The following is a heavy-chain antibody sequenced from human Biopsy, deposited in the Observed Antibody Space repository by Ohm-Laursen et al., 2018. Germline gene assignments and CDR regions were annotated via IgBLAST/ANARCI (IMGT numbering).Heavy chain of an antibody. CDR1: GYTFTNYG. Sequence: ASVKVSCKASGYTFTNYGISWVRQAPGQGLEWMGWISPYNGDTDYAQKLQGRVTMTTDTSTSTAYMDLRSLRSDDTAVYHCARDRWPHVTLPGPVVFDFWGQGTLVIVSS. V-gene: IGHV1-18*01. CDR2: ISPYNGDT. CDR3: ARDRWPHVTLPGPVVFDF. D-gene: IGHD3/OR15-3a*01. J-gene: IGHJ4*02.